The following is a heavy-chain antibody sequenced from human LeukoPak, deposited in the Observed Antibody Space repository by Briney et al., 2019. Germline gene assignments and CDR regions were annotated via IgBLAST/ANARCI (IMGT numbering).Heavy chain of an antibody. Sequence: GGSLRLSCAASGFTFSSYEMNWVRQAPGKGLEWVSDISSSGSTIYYADSVKGRFTISRDNAKNSLYLQSNSRRARDTVVYYCARAGSGRSPDWFDPWGQGTLVTVSS. J-gene: IGHJ5*02. CDR3: ARAGSGRSPDWFDP. V-gene: IGHV3-48*03. D-gene: IGHD1-26*01. CDR1: GFTFSSYE. CDR2: ISSSGSTI.